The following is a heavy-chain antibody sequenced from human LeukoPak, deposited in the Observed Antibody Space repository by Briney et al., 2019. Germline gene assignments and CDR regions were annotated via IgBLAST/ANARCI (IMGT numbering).Heavy chain of an antibody. CDR2: ISYDEINK. D-gene: IGHD3-22*01. CDR1: GFTFTSYA. J-gene: IGHJ4*02. Sequence: QPGRSLRLSCAASGFTFTSYAMHWVRQAPGKGLEWLAVISYDEINKYYADSVKGRFTISRDNSKNTLYLQMNSLRAEDTAVYYCARGLVYYYDSSGYSTNFDYWGQGTLVTVSS. V-gene: IGHV3-30*04. CDR3: ARGLVYYYDSSGYSTNFDY.